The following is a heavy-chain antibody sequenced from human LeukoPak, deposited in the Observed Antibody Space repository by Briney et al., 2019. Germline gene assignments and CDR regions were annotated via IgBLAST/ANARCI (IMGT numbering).Heavy chain of an antibody. V-gene: IGHV1-46*01. CDR1: GYTFTNYY. CDR2: INPSIGTT. CDR3: AKIVGASNGCFDY. D-gene: IGHD1-26*01. J-gene: IGHJ4*02. Sequence: ASVKVSCKASGYTFTNYYIHWVRQAPGQGLEWMGIINPSIGTTSYAQKFQGRITMTRDTSTSTIYMELSSLRSEDTAVYYCAKIVGASNGCFDYWGQGTLVTVSS.